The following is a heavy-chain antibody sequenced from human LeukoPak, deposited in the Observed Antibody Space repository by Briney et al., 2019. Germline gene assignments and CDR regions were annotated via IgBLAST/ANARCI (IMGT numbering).Heavy chain of an antibody. V-gene: IGHV4-34*01. CDR2: INHSGST. CDR1: RGSLGGYY. D-gene: IGHD3-10*01. CDR3: ARAAGRESY. Sequence: SETLSLTCAVYRGSLGGYYWSWIRQPPGKGLEWIGEINHSGSTNYNPSLKSRVTISVDTSKNQFSLKLSSVTAADTAVYYCARAAGRESYWGQGTLVTVSS. J-gene: IGHJ4*02.